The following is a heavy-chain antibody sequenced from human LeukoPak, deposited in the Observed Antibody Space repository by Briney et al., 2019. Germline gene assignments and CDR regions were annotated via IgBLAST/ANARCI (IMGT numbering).Heavy chain of an antibody. CDR2: ISGSGGST. J-gene: IGHJ3*02. Sequence: GGSLRLSCAATGFTFSSYAMSWVRQAPGKGLEWVSAISGSGGSTYYADSVKGRFTISRDNARNSLYLQMNSLRAEDTAVYYCARDLNDAFDIWGQGTMVTVSS. CDR3: ARDLNDAFDI. CDR1: GFTFSSYA. V-gene: IGHV3-23*01.